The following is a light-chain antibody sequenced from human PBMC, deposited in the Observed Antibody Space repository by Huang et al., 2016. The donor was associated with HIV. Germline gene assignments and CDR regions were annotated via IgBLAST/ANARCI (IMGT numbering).Light chain of an antibody. J-gene: IGKJ2*03. V-gene: IGKV3-20*01. CDR3: QQFGSSPPYS. CDR2: GAS. CDR1: QSVTRNY. Sequence: ELVLTQSPDTLSLSPGERATVSCRASQSVTRNYLAWYQQRPGQAPKLLIYGASTRATGIPDRFSGSGSGTDFTLTISRLAPEDFAVYYCQQFGSSPPYSFGQGTKLEIK.